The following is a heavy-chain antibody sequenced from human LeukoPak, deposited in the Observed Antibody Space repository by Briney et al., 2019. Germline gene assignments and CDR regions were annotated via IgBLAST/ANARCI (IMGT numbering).Heavy chain of an antibody. CDR1: GYSFISYW. Sequence: GESLKISCKGSGYSFISYWIGWVRQMPGKGLEWMGIIYPGDSDTRYSPSFQGQVTISADKSVSTAYLQWSSLKASDTAMYYCARHYYGSGSPRPDAFDIWGQGTMVTVSS. V-gene: IGHV5-51*01. D-gene: IGHD3-10*01. J-gene: IGHJ3*02. CDR3: ARHYYGSGSPRPDAFDI. CDR2: IYPGDSDT.